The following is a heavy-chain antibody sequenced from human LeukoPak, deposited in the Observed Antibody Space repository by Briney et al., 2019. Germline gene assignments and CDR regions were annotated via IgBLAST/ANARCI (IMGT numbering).Heavy chain of an antibody. CDR1: GFTFSSYA. CDR3: ARHLVTAAGFDAFDI. D-gene: IGHD6-13*01. Sequence: GGSLRLSCAASGFTFSSYAMSWVRQAPGKGLEWVANIKQDGSEKYYVDSVKGRFTISRDNAKNSLYLQMNSLRAEDTAVYYCARHLVTAAGFDAFDIWGQGTMVTVSS. CDR2: IKQDGSEK. J-gene: IGHJ3*02. V-gene: IGHV3-7*01.